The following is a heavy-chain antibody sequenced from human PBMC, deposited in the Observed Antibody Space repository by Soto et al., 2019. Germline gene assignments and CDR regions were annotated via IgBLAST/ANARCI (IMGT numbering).Heavy chain of an antibody. D-gene: IGHD2-15*01. CDR3: ARTNVHWGPNYCSGGSCYETDAFDI. CDR2: IYYSGST. Sequence: SETLSLTCTVSGGSISSYYWSWIRQPPGKGLEWIGYIYYSGSTNYNPSLKSRVTISVDTSKNQFSLKLSSVTAADTAVYYCARTNVHWGPNYCSGGSCYETDAFDIWGQGTMVTVS. J-gene: IGHJ3*02. V-gene: IGHV4-59*01. CDR1: GGSISSYY.